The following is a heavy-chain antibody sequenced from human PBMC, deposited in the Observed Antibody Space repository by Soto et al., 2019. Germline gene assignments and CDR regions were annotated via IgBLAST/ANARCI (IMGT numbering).Heavy chain of an antibody. D-gene: IGHD4-17*01. CDR2: ISGSGGST. CDR3: AKDLPAHDGTRLRAGAFDI. CDR1: GFTFSSYA. V-gene: IGHV3-23*01. Sequence: EVQLLESGGGLVQPGGYLRLSCAASGFTFSSYAMSWVRQAPGKGLEWVSAISGSGGSTYYADYVKGRFTISRDNSKNALYLQMNSLRAEDTAVYYCAKDLPAHDGTRLRAGAFDIWGQVTMGTVSS. J-gene: IGHJ3*02.